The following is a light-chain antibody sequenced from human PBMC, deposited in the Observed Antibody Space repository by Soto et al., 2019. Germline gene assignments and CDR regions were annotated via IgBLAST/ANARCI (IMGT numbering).Light chain of an antibody. CDR3: SSFAGGNNLL. CDR2: EVT. CDR1: SSDVGGYNY. V-gene: IGLV2-8*01. Sequence: QSVLTQPPSASGSPGQSVTISCTGTSSDVGGYNYVSWYQQHPGKAPKLMIYEVTRRPSGVPDRFSGSKSGSTASLTVSGLQAEDEADYYCSSFAGGNNLLFGGGTKLTVL. J-gene: IGLJ2*01.